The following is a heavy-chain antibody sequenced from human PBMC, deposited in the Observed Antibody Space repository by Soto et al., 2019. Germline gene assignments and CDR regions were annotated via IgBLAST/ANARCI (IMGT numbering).Heavy chain of an antibody. J-gene: IGHJ4*02. CDR1: GGTFSSYA. Sequence: ASVKVSCTASGGTFSSYASSWVRQAPGQGLEWMGGIIPIFGTANYAQKFQGRVTITADESTSTAYMELSSLRSEDTAVYYCAREMDTAMVIGYWGQGTLVTVS. CDR3: AREMDTAMVIGY. D-gene: IGHD5-18*01. V-gene: IGHV1-69*13. CDR2: IIPIFGTA.